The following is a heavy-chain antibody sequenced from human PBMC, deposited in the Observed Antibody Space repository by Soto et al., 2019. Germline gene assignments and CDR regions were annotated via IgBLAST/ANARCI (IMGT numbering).Heavy chain of an antibody. CDR2: TDPSDSYT. D-gene: IGHD2-2*01. J-gene: IGHJ6*02. Sequence: GESLKISCKGSGYSFTSYWISWVRQMPGKGLEWMGRTDPSDSYTNYSPSFQGHVTISADKSISTAYLQWSSLKASDTAMYYCARHGIVVVPAAHYYGMDVWGQGTTVTVSS. CDR3: ARHGIVVVPAAHYYGMDV. CDR1: GYSFTSYW. V-gene: IGHV5-10-1*01.